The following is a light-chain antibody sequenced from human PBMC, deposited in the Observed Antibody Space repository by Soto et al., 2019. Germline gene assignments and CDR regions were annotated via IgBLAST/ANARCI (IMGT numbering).Light chain of an antibody. CDR3: QQYNSYPWT. V-gene: IGKV1-5*03. CDR2: TAS. J-gene: IGKJ1*01. Sequence: DIQMTQSPSTLSASVGDRVTITCRASQSISSWLALYQQKPGKAPKSLIYTASSLESGVPSRLSGSGSGTEFTLTISSLQPDDFATYYCQQYNSYPWTFGEGTKVEIK. CDR1: QSISSW.